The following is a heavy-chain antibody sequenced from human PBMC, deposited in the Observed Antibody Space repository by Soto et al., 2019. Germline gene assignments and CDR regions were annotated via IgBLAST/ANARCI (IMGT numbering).Heavy chain of an antibody. CDR3: ARGGHIAVVTDSLDY. CDR2: SNAGNGNT. J-gene: IGHJ4*02. V-gene: IGHV1-3*01. Sequence: VIVSCKTAGYVINSYPMHWVRIAPGQRRERMGWSNAGNGNTKYSQKFLGRVTVTRDTSTSTVFMELSSLRSDDTAVYYFARGGHIAVVTDSLDYWGQGTLVTV. CDR1: GYVINSYP. D-gene: IGHD2-21*02.